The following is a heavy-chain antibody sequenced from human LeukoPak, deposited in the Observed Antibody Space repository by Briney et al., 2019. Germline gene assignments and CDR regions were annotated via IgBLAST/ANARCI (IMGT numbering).Heavy chain of an antibody. CDR1: GFTLSKYW. Sequence: GGSLRLSCVASGFTLSKYWMRWVRHAPGRRLVWLSRIDNNGGDTIYADSVRGRLTISKDNAKNTLYLQMNSLRIEDTAVYYCVRDGDYTVVFDYWGQGTLVTVSS. CDR2: IDNNGGDT. V-gene: IGHV3-74*01. D-gene: IGHD2-2*02. CDR3: VRDGDYTVVFDY. J-gene: IGHJ4*02.